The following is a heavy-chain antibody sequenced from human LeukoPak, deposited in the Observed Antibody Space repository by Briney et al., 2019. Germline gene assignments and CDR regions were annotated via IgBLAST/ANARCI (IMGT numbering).Heavy chain of an antibody. J-gene: IGHJ4*02. CDR3: AREEYNWNDGDNFDY. V-gene: IGHV3-48*01. CDR1: GFTFSSYS. CDR2: ISSSGSTI. Sequence: PGGSLRLSCAASGFTFSSYSMNWVRQAPGKGLEWVSYISSSGSTIYYADSVKGRLTISRDNAKNSLYLQMNSLRAEDTAVYYCAREEYNWNDGDNFDYWGQGTLVTVSS. D-gene: IGHD1-1*01.